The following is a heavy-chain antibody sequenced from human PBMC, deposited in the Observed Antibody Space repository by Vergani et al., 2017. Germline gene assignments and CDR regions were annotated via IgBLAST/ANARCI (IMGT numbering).Heavy chain of an antibody. D-gene: IGHD3-22*01. Sequence: QVQLQESGPGLVKPSQTLSLTCTVSGGSISSGGYYWSWIRQHPGKGLEWIAYLYYSGSTYYNPSLKSRLTILVDTSKNQFSLKLSSVTAADTAVYYCARGDHYDSSGYYYVARAFDIWGQGTMVTVSS. CDR2: LYYSGST. J-gene: IGHJ3*02. V-gene: IGHV4-31*03. CDR3: ARGDHYDSSGYYYVARAFDI. CDR1: GGSISSGGYY.